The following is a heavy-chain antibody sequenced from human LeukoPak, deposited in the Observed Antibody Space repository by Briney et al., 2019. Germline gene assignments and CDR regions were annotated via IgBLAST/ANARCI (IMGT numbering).Heavy chain of an antibody. CDR3: ARHPLAWGYSYGFDY. J-gene: IGHJ4*02. D-gene: IGHD5-18*01. Sequence: ESLKISCKGSGYSFTSYWIGWVRQMPGKGLEWMGIIYPGDSDTRYSPSFQGQVTISADQSISTVYLQWTSLEASDTAIYYCARHPLAWGYSYGFDYWGQGTLVTVSS. V-gene: IGHV5-51*01. CDR2: IYPGDSDT. CDR1: GYSFTSYW.